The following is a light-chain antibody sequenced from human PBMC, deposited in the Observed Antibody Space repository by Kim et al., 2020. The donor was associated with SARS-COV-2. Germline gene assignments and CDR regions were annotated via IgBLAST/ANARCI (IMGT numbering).Light chain of an antibody. J-gene: IGKJ5*01. V-gene: IGKV1-8*01. CDR3: QQYHCHPVT. Sequence: ASTGDRVTFTCRASQGISSSLTWYQHKPGKAPHLLIYYASTLQTGVPSRFTASGSGTDFTLTITSLQSEDFATYYCQQYHCHPVTFGQGTQVDIK. CDR2: YAS. CDR1: QGISSS.